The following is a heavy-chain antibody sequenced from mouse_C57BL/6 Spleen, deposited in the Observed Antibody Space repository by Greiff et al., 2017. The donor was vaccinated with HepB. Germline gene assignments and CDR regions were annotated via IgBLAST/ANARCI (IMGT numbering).Heavy chain of an antibody. CDR1: GFTFSSYA. CDR2: ISDGGSYT. D-gene: IGHD1-1*01. V-gene: IGHV5-4*01. J-gene: IGHJ2*01. Sequence: DVKLVESGGGLVKPGGSLKLSCAASGFTFSSYAMSWVRQTPEKRLEWVATISDGGSYTYYPDNVKGRFTISRDSAKNNLYLQMSHLKSEDTAMYYCARDDTTVVFDDWGQGTTLTVSS. CDR3: ARDDTTVVFDD.